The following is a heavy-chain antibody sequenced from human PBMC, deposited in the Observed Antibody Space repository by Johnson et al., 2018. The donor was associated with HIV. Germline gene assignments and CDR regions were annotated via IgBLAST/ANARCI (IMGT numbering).Heavy chain of an antibody. J-gene: IGHJ3*02. CDR3: AKAYSSSWYGLDAFDI. V-gene: IGHV3-7*03. Sequence: VQLVESGGGLVKPGGSLRLSCAASGFTFSNAWMNWVRQAPGKGLEWVANIKQDGSEKYYVDSVKGRFTISRDNAKNSLYLQMDSLRVEDTALYYCAKAYSSSWYGLDAFDIWGQGTMVTVSS. CDR1: GFTFSNAW. D-gene: IGHD6-13*01. CDR2: IKQDGSEK.